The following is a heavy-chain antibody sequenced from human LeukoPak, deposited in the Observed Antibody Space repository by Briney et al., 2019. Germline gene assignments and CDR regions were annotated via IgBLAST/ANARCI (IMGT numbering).Heavy chain of an antibody. CDR3: ARGPISSSWLDY. V-gene: IGHV1-69*05. J-gene: IGHJ4*02. D-gene: IGHD6-13*01. CDR2: IIPIFGTA. CDR1: GGTFSSYA. Sequence: SVKVSCKASGGTFSSYAVSWVRQAPGQGLEWMGGIIPIFGTANYAQKLQGRVTMTTDTSTSTAYMELRSLRSDDTAVYYCARGPISSSWLDYWGQGTLVTVSS.